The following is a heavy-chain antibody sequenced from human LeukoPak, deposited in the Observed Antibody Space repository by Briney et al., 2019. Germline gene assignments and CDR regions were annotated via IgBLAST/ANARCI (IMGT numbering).Heavy chain of an antibody. CDR1: GFTFSSYG. V-gene: IGHV3-23*01. J-gene: IGHJ4*02. CDR2: ISGSGGST. D-gene: IGHD2-2*01. CDR3: AKSLGSAARVYYFDY. Sequence: GGTLRLSCAASGFTFSSYGMSWVRQAPGKGLEWVSAISGSGGSTYYADSVKGRFTISRDNSKNTLYLQMNSLRAEDTAVYYCAKSLGSAARVYYFDYWGQGTLVTVSS.